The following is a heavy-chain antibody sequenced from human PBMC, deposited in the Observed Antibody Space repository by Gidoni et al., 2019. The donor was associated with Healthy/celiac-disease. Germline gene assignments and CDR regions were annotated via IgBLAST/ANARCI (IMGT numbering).Heavy chain of an antibody. J-gene: IGHJ3*02. D-gene: IGHD3-16*02. V-gene: IGHV4-30-4*01. Sequence: QVQLQESGPGLVKPSQTLSLTCTVSGGSISSGDYYCSWIRQPPGKGLEWIGYIYYSGSTYYNPSLKSRVTTSVDTSKNQFSLKLSSVTAADTAVYYCARDSRNMITFGGVIVDAFDIWGQGTMVTVSS. CDR2: IYYSGST. CDR1: GGSISSGDYY. CDR3: ARDSRNMITFGGVIVDAFDI.